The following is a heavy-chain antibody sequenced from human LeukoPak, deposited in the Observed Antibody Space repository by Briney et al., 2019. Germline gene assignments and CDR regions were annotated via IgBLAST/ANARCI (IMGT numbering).Heavy chain of an antibody. CDR3: AKVPAATINYYYHGMDV. CDR1: GFTFSSYG. D-gene: IGHD2-2*01. CDR2: ISYDGSNK. Sequence: QPGRSLRLSCAASGFTFSSYGMHWVRQAPGKGLEWVAVISYDGSNKYYADSVKGRFTISRDNSKNTLYLQMNSLRAEDTAVYYCAKVPAATINYYYHGMDVWGQGTTVTVSS. J-gene: IGHJ6*02. V-gene: IGHV3-30*18.